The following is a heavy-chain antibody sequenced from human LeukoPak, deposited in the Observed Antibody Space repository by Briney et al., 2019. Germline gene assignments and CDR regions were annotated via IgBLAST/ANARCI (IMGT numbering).Heavy chain of an antibody. CDR1: GYTFTGYY. CDR3: ARCRGGSVPAAICAFDI. CDR2: INPNSGGT. J-gene: IGHJ3*02. D-gene: IGHD2-2*02. Sequence: ASVKVSCKASGYTFTGYYMHWVRQAPGQGLEWMGWINPNSGGTNYAQKFQGRVTMTRDTSISTAYMELSRLRSDDTAVYYCARCRGGSVPAAICAFDIWGQGTMVTVSS. V-gene: IGHV1-2*02.